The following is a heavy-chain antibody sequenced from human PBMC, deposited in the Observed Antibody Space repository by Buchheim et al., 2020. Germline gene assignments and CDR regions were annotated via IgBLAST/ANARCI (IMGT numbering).Heavy chain of an antibody. Sequence: QLQLQESGPALVKPSETLSLTCTVSGGSISSSSYYWGWIRQPPGKGLEWIGSIYYSGSTYYNPSLKSRVTISVDTSKNQFSLKLSSVTAADTAVYYCARRVIVGATTTFDYWGQGTL. D-gene: IGHD1-26*01. V-gene: IGHV4-39*01. CDR3: ARRVIVGATTTFDY. CDR2: IYYSGST. J-gene: IGHJ4*02. CDR1: GGSISSSSYY.